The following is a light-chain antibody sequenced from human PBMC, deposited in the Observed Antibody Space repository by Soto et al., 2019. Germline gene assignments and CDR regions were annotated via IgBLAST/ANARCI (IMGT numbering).Light chain of an antibody. CDR1: QGIRND. Sequence: AIQMNQSPSSLSASVGDRVTITCRASQGIRNDLGWYQQEPGEAHKLLIYAAYSLQSGVQSRFSGSGSGTDFTLTIRSLQPEDFATYYCIQDYNYPWTFGQGTKVDI. CDR2: AAY. V-gene: IGKV1-6*01. CDR3: IQDYNYPWT. J-gene: IGKJ1*01.